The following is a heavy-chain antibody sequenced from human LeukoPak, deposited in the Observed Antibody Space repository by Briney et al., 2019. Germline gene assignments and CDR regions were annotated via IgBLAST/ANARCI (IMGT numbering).Heavy chain of an antibody. CDR1: GFTVSSNY. Sequence: GGSLRLSCAASGFTVSSNYMSWVRQAPGKGLEWVSVIYSGGSTYYADSVKGRFTISRDNSKNTLYLQMNSLRAEDTAVYYCAREIVVVTDNWFDPWGQGTLVTVSS. D-gene: IGHD2-21*02. J-gene: IGHJ5*02. CDR3: AREIVVVTDNWFDP. V-gene: IGHV3-53*01. CDR2: IYSGGST.